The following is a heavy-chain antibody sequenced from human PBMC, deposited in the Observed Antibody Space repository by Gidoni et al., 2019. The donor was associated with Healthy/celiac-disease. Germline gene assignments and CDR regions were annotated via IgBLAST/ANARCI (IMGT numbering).Heavy chain of an antibody. Sequence: EVQLVESGGGLVQPGGSLRLSCAASGFTFSSYSMNWVRQAPGKGLEWVSYISSSSSTIYYADSVKGRFTISRDNAKNSLYLQMNSLRAEDTAVYYCARSSGWALDYWGQGTLVTVSS. J-gene: IGHJ4*02. CDR2: ISSSSSTI. V-gene: IGHV3-48*01. D-gene: IGHD6-19*01. CDR3: ARSSGWALDY. CDR1: GFTFSSYS.